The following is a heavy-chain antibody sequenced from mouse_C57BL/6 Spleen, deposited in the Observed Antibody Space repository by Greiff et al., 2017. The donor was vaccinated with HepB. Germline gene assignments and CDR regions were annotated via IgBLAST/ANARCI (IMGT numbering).Heavy chain of an antibody. V-gene: IGHV5-9-1*02. Sequence: EVKLEESGEGLVKPGGSLKLSCAASGFTFSSYAMSWVRQTPEKRLEWVAYISSGGDYIYYADTVKGRFTISRDNARNTLYLQMSSLKSEDTAMYYCTRAYDYAGVYFDYWGQGTTLTVSS. D-gene: IGHD2-4*01. CDR2: ISSGGDYI. CDR3: TRAYDYAGVYFDY. CDR1: GFTFSSYA. J-gene: IGHJ2*01.